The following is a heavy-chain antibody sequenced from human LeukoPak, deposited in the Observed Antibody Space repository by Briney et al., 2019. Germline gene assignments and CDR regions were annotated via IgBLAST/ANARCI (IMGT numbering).Heavy chain of an antibody. V-gene: IGHV3-21*01. J-gene: IGHJ4*02. CDR2: ISSGSSYI. Sequence: PGRSLRLSCAASGFTFSSYAIHWVRQAPGKGLEWVSSISSGSSYIYYADSVKGRFTISRDNAKNSLYLQMNSLRAEDTAVYYCARREVGATLGDWGQGTLVTVSS. CDR1: GFTFSSYA. D-gene: IGHD1-26*01. CDR3: ARREVGATLGD.